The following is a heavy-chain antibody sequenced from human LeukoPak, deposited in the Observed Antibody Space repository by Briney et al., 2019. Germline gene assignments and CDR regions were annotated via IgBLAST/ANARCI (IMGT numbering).Heavy chain of an antibody. CDR2: ISGSGRDT. J-gene: IGHJ2*01. D-gene: IGHD3/OR15-3a*01. V-gene: IGHV3-23*01. Sequence: GGSLRLSCAASGLTFPRYAFAWVRQAPGRGLQWVSGISGSGRDTSYSDSVKGRFTISRDNSKNTHYLQMSSLTAEDTAVYYCAKWGDFWTGLNNWYFELWGGGTLVTVSS. CDR1: GLTFPRYA. CDR3: AKWGDFWTGLNNWYFEL.